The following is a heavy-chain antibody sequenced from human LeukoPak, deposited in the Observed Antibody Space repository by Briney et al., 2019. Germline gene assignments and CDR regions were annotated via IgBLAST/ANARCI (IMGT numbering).Heavy chain of an antibody. J-gene: IGHJ4*02. Sequence: AGGSLRLSCAASGFTFSSYWMSWVRQAPGKGLEWVANILPDGSAKNYVDSVKGRFIISRDNAKNSVSLQMNSLRAEDTAVYYCASFVGGSGSRDYWGQGTLVTVSS. D-gene: IGHD3-10*01. CDR3: ASFVGGSGSRDY. CDR2: ILPDGSAK. V-gene: IGHV3-7*01. CDR1: GFTFSSYW.